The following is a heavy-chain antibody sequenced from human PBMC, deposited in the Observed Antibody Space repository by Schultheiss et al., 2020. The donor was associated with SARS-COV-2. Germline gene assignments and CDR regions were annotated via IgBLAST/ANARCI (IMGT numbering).Heavy chain of an antibody. CDR3: AKGRFWSGYWDY. V-gene: IGHV1-2*02. CDR1: GYTFTGYY. J-gene: IGHJ4*02. D-gene: IGHD3-3*01. CDR2: INPNSGGT. Sequence: ASVKVSCKASGYTFTGYYMHWVRQAPGQGLEWMGWINPNSGGTNYAQKFQGRVTMTRDTSISTAYMELSSLRSEDTAVYYCAKGRFWSGYWDYWGQGTLVTVSS.